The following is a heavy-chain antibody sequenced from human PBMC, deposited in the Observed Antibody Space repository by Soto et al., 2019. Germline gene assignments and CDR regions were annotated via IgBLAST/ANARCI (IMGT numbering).Heavy chain of an antibody. D-gene: IGHD1-1*01. Sequence: QVQLVESGGGVVQPGRSLRLSCSASGFTFSNYGMHWVRQAPGKGPEWVAVIWYDGSKKYYADSVKGRFTISRDNSKKTVYLQMNSLRAADTAMYYCAREGENGNDTSRAVFDYWGQGTLVTGSS. CDR3: AREGENGNDTSRAVFDY. CDR1: GFTFSNYG. CDR2: IWYDGSKK. J-gene: IGHJ4*02. V-gene: IGHV3-33*01.